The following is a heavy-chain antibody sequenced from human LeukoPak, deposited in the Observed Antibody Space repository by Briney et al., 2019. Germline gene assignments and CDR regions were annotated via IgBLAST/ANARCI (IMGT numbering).Heavy chain of an antibody. CDR1: GGSISSYY. CDR2: IYYSGST. V-gene: IGHV4-59*01. J-gene: IGHJ3*02. Sequence: PSETLSLTCTVSGGSISSYYWSWIRQPAGKGLEWIGYIYYSGSTNYNPSLKSRVTISVDTSKNQFSLKLSSVTAADTAVYYCARVGCSGGSCYSGVVFDIWGQGTMVTVSS. D-gene: IGHD2-15*01. CDR3: ARVGCSGGSCYSGVVFDI.